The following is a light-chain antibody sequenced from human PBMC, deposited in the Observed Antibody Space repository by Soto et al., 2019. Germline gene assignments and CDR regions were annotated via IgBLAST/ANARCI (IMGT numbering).Light chain of an antibody. CDR1: SSDVGGYNY. CDR3: SSHTSSSTPV. V-gene: IGLV2-14*01. J-gene: IGLJ1*01. CDR2: DVS. Sequence: QSALTQPASVSGSPGQSITISCTGTSSDVGGYNYVSWYQQHPGKAPKLMIYDVSNRPSGVSNRFSGSKSGNTASLTISGLQAEDEADYYCSSHTSSSTPVFGTGTKVTVL.